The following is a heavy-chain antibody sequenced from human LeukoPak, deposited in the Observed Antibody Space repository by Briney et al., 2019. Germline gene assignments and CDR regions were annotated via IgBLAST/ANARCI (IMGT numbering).Heavy chain of an antibody. V-gene: IGHV6-1*01. J-gene: IGHJ6*03. CDR3: ARSIVVVPAAIPHYYYYMDV. Sequence: SQTLSLTCAIVGYSVSSNSAAWNWIRQSPSKGLEWLGRTCYRCKWYNDYAVSVKSRITINPDTSKNQFSLQLNSVTPEDTAVYYCARSIVVVPAAIPHYYYYMDVWGQGTMVTVSS. CDR1: GYSVSSNSAA. D-gene: IGHD2-2*02. CDR2: TCYRCKWYN.